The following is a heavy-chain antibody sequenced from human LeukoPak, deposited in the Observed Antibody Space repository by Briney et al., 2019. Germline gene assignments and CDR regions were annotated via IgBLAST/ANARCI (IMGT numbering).Heavy chain of an antibody. CDR1: GGSFSGYY. CDR3: ARVGGVRSVDY. D-gene: IGHD2-8*01. J-gene: IGHJ4*02. V-gene: IGHV4-34*01. CDR2: INHSGST. Sequence: SETLSLTCAVNGGSFSGYYWSWIRQPPGKGLEWIGEINHSGSTNYNPSLKSRVTISVDTSKNQFSLKLSSVTAADTAVYYCARVGGVRSVDYWGQGTLVTVSS.